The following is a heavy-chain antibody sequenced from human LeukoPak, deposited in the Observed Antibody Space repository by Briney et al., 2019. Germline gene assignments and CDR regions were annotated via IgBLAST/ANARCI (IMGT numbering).Heavy chain of an antibody. Sequence: GGSLRLSCAASGFTFDDYTMHWVRQAPGKGLEWVSLISWDGGSTYYADSVKGRFTISRDNSKNSLYLQMNRLRTEDTALYYCAKQYTAYYYGMDVWGQGTTVTVSS. CDR2: ISWDGGST. V-gene: IGHV3-43*01. J-gene: IGHJ6*02. CDR3: AKQYTAYYYGMDV. CDR1: GFTFDDYT. D-gene: IGHD5-18*01.